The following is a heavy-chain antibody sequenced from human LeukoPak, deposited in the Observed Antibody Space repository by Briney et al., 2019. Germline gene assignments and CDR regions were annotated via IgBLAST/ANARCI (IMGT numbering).Heavy chain of an antibody. D-gene: IGHD1-26*01. V-gene: IGHV4-59*01. CDR1: DGSINSYY. Sequence: SETLSLTCSVSDGSINSYYWNWIRRPPGKGLEWIGYIYYNGNTNYSPSLKSRVTMSVDTSKNLFSLKVSSVTAADTAVYYCARGRSDYYGMDVWGQGTTVTVSS. CDR2: IYYNGNT. J-gene: IGHJ6*02. CDR3: ARGRSDYYGMDV.